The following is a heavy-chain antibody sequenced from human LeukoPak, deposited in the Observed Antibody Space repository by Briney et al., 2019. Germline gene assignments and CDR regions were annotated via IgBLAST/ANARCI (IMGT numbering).Heavy chain of an antibody. CDR2: IYHSGST. CDR1: GGSIIGYY. D-gene: IGHD3-3*01. J-gene: IGHJ4*02. CDR3: ARSRVWSDYWGYFDY. Sequence: SETLSLTCTVSGGSIIGYYWDWIRQPPGKGLDWIGYIYHSGSTNYNPPLKSRVTISVDTSKTQISLKLRAVTAADTAVYYCARSRVWSDYWGYFDYWGQGTLVTVSS. V-gene: IGHV4-59*01.